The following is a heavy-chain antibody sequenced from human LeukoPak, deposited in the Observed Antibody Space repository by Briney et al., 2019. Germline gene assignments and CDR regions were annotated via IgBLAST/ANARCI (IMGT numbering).Heavy chain of an antibody. V-gene: IGHV3-7*01. CDR3: ARYRHLYY. CDR2: INQDGGEK. J-gene: IGHJ4*02. D-gene: IGHD3-16*01. CDR1: GFTFSGSW. Sequence: GGPLRLSCAASGFTFSGSWMSWVRQAPGKGLEWVASINQDGGEKYSLDSVKGRFTISRDNTKSSLYLQMNSLRAEDTAMYYCARYRHLYYWGQGTLVTVSS.